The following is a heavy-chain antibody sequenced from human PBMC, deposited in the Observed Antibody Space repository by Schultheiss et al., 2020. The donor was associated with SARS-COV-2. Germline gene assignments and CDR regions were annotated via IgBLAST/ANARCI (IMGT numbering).Heavy chain of an antibody. Sequence: GGSLRLSCAASGFTFNTYAMHWLRQAPGKGLEWVAVISYNGNLKYYADSVKGRFTISRDNSKTTQYLQMNTLTPADTAIYYCARDRRGGSPLDYWGQGTLVTVSS. CDR3: ARDRRGGSPLDY. CDR2: ISYNGNLK. D-gene: IGHD1-26*01. V-gene: IGHV3-30*01. J-gene: IGHJ4*02. CDR1: GFTFNTYA.